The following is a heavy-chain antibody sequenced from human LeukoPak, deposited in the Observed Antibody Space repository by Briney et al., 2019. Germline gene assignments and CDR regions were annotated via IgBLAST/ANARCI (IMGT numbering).Heavy chain of an antibody. CDR1: GGSISSYY. CDR2: IYYSGST. D-gene: IGHD3-3*01. V-gene: IGHV4-59*06. J-gene: IGHJ5*02. Sequence: PSETLSLTCTVSGGSISSYYWSWIRQHPGKGLEWIGYIYYSGSTYYNPSLKSRVTISVDTSKNQFSLKLSSVTAADTAVYYCARVVRAITIFGVATQFDPWGQGTLVTVSS. CDR3: ARVVRAITIFGVATQFDP.